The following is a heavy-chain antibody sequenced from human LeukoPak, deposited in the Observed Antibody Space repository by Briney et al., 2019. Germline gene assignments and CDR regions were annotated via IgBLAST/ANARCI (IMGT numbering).Heavy chain of an antibody. CDR2: IYYSGST. D-gene: IGHD3-10*01. CDR1: GGSISSYY. J-gene: IGHJ4*02. V-gene: IGHV4-59*01. CDR3: AREGLGETYFEY. Sequence: SETLSLTCTVSGGSISSYYWSWIRQPPGKGLEWIGYIYYSGSTNYNPSLKSRVTISVDTSKNQFSLKLSSVTAADTAVYYCAREGLGETYFEYWGRGILVTVSS.